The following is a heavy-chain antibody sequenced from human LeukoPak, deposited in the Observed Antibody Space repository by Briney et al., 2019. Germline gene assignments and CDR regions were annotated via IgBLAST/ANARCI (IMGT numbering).Heavy chain of an antibody. J-gene: IGHJ4*02. CDR1: GGSISSYY. Sequence: PSETLSLTCTVSGGSISSYYWGWIRQPPGKGLEWIGYIYYSGSTNYNPSLKSRVTISVDTSKNQFSLKLSSVTAADTAVYYCASGGYCSSTSCPFDYWGQGTLVTVSS. V-gene: IGHV4-59*01. D-gene: IGHD2-2*01. CDR2: IYYSGST. CDR3: ASGGYCSSTSCPFDY.